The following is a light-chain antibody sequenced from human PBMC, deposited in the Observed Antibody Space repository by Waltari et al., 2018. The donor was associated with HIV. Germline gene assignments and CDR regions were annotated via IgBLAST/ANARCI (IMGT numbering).Light chain of an antibody. Sequence: DVVMTQSPLSPPVTLGQPASISCGSSQSLVYSDGNTYLNWFHQRPGQSPRRLIYQVSNRDSGVPDRFSGSGSGTDFTLKISRVEAEDVGLYYCMQGTHWPYTFGQGTKLEIK. CDR1: QSLVYSDGNTY. CDR3: MQGTHWPYT. J-gene: IGKJ2*01. V-gene: IGKV2-30*01. CDR2: QVS.